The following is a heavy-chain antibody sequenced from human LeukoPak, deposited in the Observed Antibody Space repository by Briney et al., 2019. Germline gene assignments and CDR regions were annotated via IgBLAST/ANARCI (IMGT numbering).Heavy chain of an antibody. CDR1: GGSFSSYY. V-gene: IGHV4-34*01. CDR2: INHSGST. J-gene: IGHJ4*02. D-gene: IGHD6-13*01. Sequence: SETLSLTCAVYGGSFSSYYWSWIRQPPGKGLEWIGEINHSGSTNYNPSLKSRVTISVDTSKNQFSLKLSSVTAADTAVYYCARGGIAAPNFDYWGQGTLVTVSS. CDR3: ARGGIAAPNFDY.